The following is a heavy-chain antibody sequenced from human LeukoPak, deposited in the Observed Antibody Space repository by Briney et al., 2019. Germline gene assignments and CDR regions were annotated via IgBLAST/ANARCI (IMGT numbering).Heavy chain of an antibody. CDR3: TPTVVDY. Sequence: GGSLRLSCTASGFTFGDYAMSWVRQAPGKGLEWVGFIRSKAYGGTTEYAASVKGRFTISRDDSKSIAYLQMNSLKTEDTAVYYCTPTVVDYWGQGTLVTVSS. V-gene: IGHV3-49*04. CDR2: IRSKAYGGTT. CDR1: GFTFGDYA. D-gene: IGHD4-23*01. J-gene: IGHJ4*02.